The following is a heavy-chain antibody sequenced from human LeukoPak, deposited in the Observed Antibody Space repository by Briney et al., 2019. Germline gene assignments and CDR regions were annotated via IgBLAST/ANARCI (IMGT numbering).Heavy chain of an antibody. CDR2: ISSSSSYI. CDR3: ARGHILTGYPKIKDAFDI. Sequence: GGSLRLSCAASRFTFSSYSMNWVRQAPGKGLEWVSSISSSSSYIYYADSVKGRFTISRDNAKNSLYLQMNSLRAEDTAVYYCARGHILTGYPKIKDAFDIWGQGTMVTVSS. CDR1: RFTFSSYS. V-gene: IGHV3-21*01. D-gene: IGHD3-9*01. J-gene: IGHJ3*02.